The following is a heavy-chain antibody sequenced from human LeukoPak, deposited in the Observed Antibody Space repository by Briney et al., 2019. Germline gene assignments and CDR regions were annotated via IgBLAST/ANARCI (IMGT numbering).Heavy chain of an antibody. D-gene: IGHD3-22*01. V-gene: IGHV3-23*01. Sequence: GGSLRLSCAASGFTFSSYAMSWVRQAPGKGLEWVSAISGSGGSTYYADSVKGRFTISRGNSKNTLYLQMNSLRAEDTAVYYCAKDPPYYYDSSGYYGGFGYWGQGTLVTVSS. CDR3: AKDPPYYYDSSGYYGGFGY. J-gene: IGHJ4*02. CDR2: ISGSGGST. CDR1: GFTFSSYA.